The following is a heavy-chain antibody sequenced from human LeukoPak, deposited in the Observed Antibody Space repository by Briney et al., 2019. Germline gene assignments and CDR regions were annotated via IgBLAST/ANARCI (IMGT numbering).Heavy chain of an antibody. Sequence: PGGSLRLSCAASGFTFSSYWMHWVRQVPGKGLVWVSHINSDGSSTTYADSVKGRFTISRDNAKNTLYLQMNSLRAEDTAVYYCARDSHKYNWFDPWGQGTLVTVSS. V-gene: IGHV3-74*01. CDR2: INSDGSST. CDR1: GFTFSSYW. CDR3: ARDSHKYNWFDP. J-gene: IGHJ5*02.